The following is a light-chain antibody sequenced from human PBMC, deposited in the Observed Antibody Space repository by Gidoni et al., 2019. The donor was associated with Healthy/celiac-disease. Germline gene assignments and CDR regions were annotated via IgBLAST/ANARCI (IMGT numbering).Light chain of an antibody. Sequence: DIQMTQAPSSLSASVGDRVTITCRASQGISSYLNWYQQKPGKAHKLLIYASSSLQSGVPSRFSGSGSGTDFTLTISSLQPEDFATYYCQQSYSTPRTFGQGTKVEIK. CDR1: QGISSY. CDR3: QQSYSTPRT. CDR2: ASS. V-gene: IGKV1-39*01. J-gene: IGKJ1*01.